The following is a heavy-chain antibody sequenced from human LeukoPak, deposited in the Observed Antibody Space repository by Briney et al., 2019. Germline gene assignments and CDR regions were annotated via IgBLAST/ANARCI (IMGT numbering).Heavy chain of an antibody. CDR1: GGSISSSSYY. CDR2: IYTSGST. V-gene: IGHV4-61*02. CDR3: ARASRGGSGYYFDY. Sequence: SSETLSLTCTVSGGSISSSSYYWSWIRQPAGKGLEWIGRIYTSGSTNYNPSLKSRVTMSVDTSKNQFSLKLSSVTAADTAVYYCARASRGGSGYYFDYWGQGTLVTVSS. D-gene: IGHD1-26*01. J-gene: IGHJ4*02.